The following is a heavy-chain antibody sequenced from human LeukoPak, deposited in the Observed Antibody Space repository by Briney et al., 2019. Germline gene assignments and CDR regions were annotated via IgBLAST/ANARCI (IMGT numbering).Heavy chain of an antibody. CDR1: GYSFISYW. CDR3: ARHKEYYYDSSSYVDY. V-gene: IGHV5-51*01. CDR2: IYHGDSDT. J-gene: IGHJ4*02. D-gene: IGHD3-22*01. Sequence: GESLKISCKGSGYSFISYWFGRVRQLPGKGLEWLGIIYHGDSDTRYSPSFQCQGTISADKSTSTAYLQWSSLKASHPAMYYCARHKEYYYDSSSYVDYWGQGTLVTVSS.